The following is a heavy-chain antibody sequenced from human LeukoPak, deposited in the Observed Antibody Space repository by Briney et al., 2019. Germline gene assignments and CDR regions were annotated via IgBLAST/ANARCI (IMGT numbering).Heavy chain of an antibody. CDR3: ALLAVASDFDY. J-gene: IGHJ4*02. D-gene: IGHD6-19*01. CDR1: GFPFSVYE. Sequence: PGGSLRLSCAVSGFPFSVYEMNWVRQAPGKGLEWVSNIGSSGTTIYYADSVRGRFSISRDNAKSSLYLQINSLRVEDTAVYYCALLAVASDFDYWGQGALVTVSS. CDR2: IGSSGTTI. V-gene: IGHV3-48*03.